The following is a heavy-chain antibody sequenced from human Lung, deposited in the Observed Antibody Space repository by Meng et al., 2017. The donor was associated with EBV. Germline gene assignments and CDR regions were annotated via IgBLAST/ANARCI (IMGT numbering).Heavy chain of an antibody. CDR3: ARAGGYDGTTNWVDP. D-gene: IGHD1-1*01. CDR1: GFTFSTYA. V-gene: IGHV3-30*04. J-gene: IGHJ5*02. CDR2: ISYDGTNK. Sequence: QVQLVESGXGVVQPXMSLRLXXXASGFTFSTYAMHWVRQAPGNGLEWVGIISYDGTNKFYADSVKGRFTISRDNSKNTLYLEMNSLRVEDTAVYYCARAGGYDGTTNWVDPWGHGTLGTVSS.